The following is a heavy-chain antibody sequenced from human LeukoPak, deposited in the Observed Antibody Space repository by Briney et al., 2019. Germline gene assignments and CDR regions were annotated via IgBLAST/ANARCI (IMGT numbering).Heavy chain of an antibody. V-gene: IGHV3-20*01. D-gene: IGHD3-10*01. CDR2: INWNGGST. CDR1: GFTFDDYG. Sequence: GGSPRLSCAASGFTFDDYGMSWVRQAPGKGLEWVSGINWNGGSTGYADSVKGRFTISRDNAKNSLYLQMNSLRAEDTALYHCARDFGITMVRGVMDYYYGMDVWGQGTTVTVSS. CDR3: ARDFGITMVRGVMDYYYGMDV. J-gene: IGHJ6*02.